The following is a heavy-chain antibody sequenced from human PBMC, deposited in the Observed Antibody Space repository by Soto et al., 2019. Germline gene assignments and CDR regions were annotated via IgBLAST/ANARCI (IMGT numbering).Heavy chain of an antibody. Sequence: QVQLVQSGAEVKKPGASVKVSCKASGYTFTSYGISWVRQAPGQGLEWMGWISAYNGNTNYAQKLQGRVPMTTDTSMSTVYMELESRRSDDTAVYYCARVHRVYGDYSMEYWGQGSLVTVSS. CDR1: GYTFTSYG. V-gene: IGHV1-18*01. CDR3: ARVHRVYGDYSMEY. D-gene: IGHD4-17*01. J-gene: IGHJ4*02. CDR2: ISAYNGNT.